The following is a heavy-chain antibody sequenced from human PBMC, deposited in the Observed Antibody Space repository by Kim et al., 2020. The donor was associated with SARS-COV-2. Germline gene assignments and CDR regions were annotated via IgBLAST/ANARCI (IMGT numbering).Heavy chain of an antibody. CDR3: AKVRLGDGYSALDY. D-gene: IGHD4-4*01. Sequence: YADAVKGRLANTRDKSKNTQYMQMNSLRAEDTAVYYCAKVRLGDGYSALDYWGQGTLVTVSS. J-gene: IGHJ4*02. V-gene: IGHV3-23*01.